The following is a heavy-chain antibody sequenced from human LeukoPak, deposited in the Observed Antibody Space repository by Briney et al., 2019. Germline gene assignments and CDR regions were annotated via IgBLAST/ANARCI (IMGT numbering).Heavy chain of an antibody. V-gene: IGHV3-21*01. CDR2: ISSSSSYI. CDR1: SXX. J-gene: IGHJ4*01. CDR3: XXXXXXXXXXXXXXY. Sequence: SXXXNXVRQAPXKXXEWVSSISSSSSYIYYADSVKGRFTISRDNAXXSLYLQMNSLRAEDTAVYYXXXXXXXXXXXXXXXYWGXXXXXXVSS.